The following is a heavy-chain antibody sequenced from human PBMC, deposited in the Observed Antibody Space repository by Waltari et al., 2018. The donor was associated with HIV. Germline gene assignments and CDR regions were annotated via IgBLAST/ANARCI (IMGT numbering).Heavy chain of an antibody. V-gene: IGHV2-5*02. Sequence: QITLKESGPTLVKPTQTLTLTCTFSGFSLSTSGVGVGWIRQPPGKALEWLALIYWDDDKRYSPSLKSRLTITKDTSKNQVVLTMTNMDPVDTATYYCAHSSYYYDSSGYYYSYWGQGTLVTVSS. D-gene: IGHD3-22*01. CDR3: AHSSYYYDSSGYYYSY. CDR2: IYWDDDK. J-gene: IGHJ4*02. CDR1: GFSLSTSGVG.